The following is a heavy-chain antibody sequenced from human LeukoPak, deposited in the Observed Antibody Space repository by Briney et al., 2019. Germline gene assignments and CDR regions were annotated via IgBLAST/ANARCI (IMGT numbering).Heavy chain of an antibody. CDR2: IYHSGYT. V-gene: IGHV4-30-2*01. CDR1: GGSISSGGYY. J-gene: IGHJ4*02. CDR3: ARLRYDSSGYCDY. D-gene: IGHD3-22*01. Sequence: PSETLSLTCTVSGGSISSGGYYWSWIRQPPGKGLEWIGYIYHSGYTYYNTSLKSRVTISVDGSKNQFSLKLSSVTAADTAVYYCARLRYDSSGYCDYWGQGTLVTVSS.